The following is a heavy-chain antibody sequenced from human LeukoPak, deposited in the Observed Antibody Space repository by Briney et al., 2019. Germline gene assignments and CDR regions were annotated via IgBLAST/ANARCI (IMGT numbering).Heavy chain of an antibody. V-gene: IGHV3-30-3*01. D-gene: IGHD5-18*01. CDR2: ISYDGSNK. CDR3: AKDHTAGTLGAGAFDY. J-gene: IGHJ4*02. CDR1: GFTFSSYA. Sequence: GGSLRLSCAASGFTFSSYAMHWVRQAPGKGLEWVAVISYDGSNKYYADSVKGRFTISRDNSKNTLYLQMNSLRAEDTAVYYCAKDHTAGTLGAGAFDYWGQGTLVTVSS.